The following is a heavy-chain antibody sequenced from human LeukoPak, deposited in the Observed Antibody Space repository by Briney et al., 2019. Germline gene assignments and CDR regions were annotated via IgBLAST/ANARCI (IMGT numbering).Heavy chain of an antibody. CDR2: VSYGGST. CDR1: GGSISSNSNY. V-gene: IGHV4-39*01. CDR3: ARQALWFFDH. D-gene: IGHD2-21*01. J-gene: IGHJ4*02. Sequence: SETLSLTCTVSGGSISSNSNYWAWIRQPPGRGLEWIGSVSYGGSTYYSPSLEGRVTISVDTSKNQFSLKLSSVTAADTAVYYCARQALWFFDHWGQGTLVTVSS.